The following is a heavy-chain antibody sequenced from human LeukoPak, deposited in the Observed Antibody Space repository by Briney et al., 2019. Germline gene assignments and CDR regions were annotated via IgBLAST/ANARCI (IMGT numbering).Heavy chain of an antibody. V-gene: IGHV4-31*03. J-gene: IGHJ4*02. CDR1: GGSISSGGYY. Sequence: SETLSLTCTVPGGSISSGGYYWSWIRQYPGKGLEWIGYIYYSGSTYYNPSLKSRVTISVDTSKNQFSLRLSSVTAADTAVYYCARAGGYGSGPGYWGQGTLVTVSS. D-gene: IGHD3-10*01. CDR3: ARAGGYGSGPGY. CDR2: IYYSGST.